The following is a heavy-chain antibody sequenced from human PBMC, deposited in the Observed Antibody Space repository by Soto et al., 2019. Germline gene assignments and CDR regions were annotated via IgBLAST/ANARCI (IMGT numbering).Heavy chain of an antibody. CDR1: GFTFSSYA. CDR3: ARWDDGYCTNGVCSYYYYGMDV. V-gene: IGHV3-30-3*01. D-gene: IGHD2-8*01. J-gene: IGHJ6*02. Sequence: PGGSLRLSCAASGFTFSSYAMHWVRQAPGKGLEWVAVISYDGSNKYYADSVKGRFTISRDNSKNTLYLQMNSLRAEDTAVYYCARWDDGYCTNGVCSYYYYGMDVWGQGTTVTVSS. CDR2: ISYDGSNK.